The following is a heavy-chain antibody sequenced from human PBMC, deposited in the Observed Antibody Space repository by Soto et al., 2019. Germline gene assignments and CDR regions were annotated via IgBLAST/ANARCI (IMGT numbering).Heavy chain of an antibody. J-gene: IGHJ4*02. CDR3: ARGYGRNFDY. CDR2: ISYDGSSK. CDR1: GFTFSNYG. V-gene: IGHV3-30*03. Sequence: PGGSLRLSCAASGFTFSNYGMHWVRQAPGKGLEWVAFISYDGSSKFYADPMKGRHTISRDNSKNTLYLQMNSLRAEDTAVYYCARGYGRNFDYWGQGTLVTVSS. D-gene: IGHD5-18*01.